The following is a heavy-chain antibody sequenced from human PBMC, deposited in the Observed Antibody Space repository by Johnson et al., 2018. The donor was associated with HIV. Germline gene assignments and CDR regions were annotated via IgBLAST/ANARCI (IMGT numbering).Heavy chain of an antibody. CDR2: LDWNSGNI. CDR3: ASGLAAGRGAVGR. J-gene: IGHJ3*01. CDR1: GFTFDDYA. V-gene: IGHV3-9*01. D-gene: IGHD3-22*01. Sequence: VQLVESGGGVVQPGRSLRLSCAASGFTFDDYAIQWVRQAPGKGLAWVSGLDWNSGNIGNTDSVKGRFTISRDNAKNTLYLQMNSLRAEDTAVYYCASGLAAGRGAVGRWGRGTMVTVAS.